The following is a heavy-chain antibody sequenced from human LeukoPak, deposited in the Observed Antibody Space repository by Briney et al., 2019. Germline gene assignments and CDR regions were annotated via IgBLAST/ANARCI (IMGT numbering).Heavy chain of an antibody. V-gene: IGHV4-30-4*01. CDR1: GGSISSGDYY. D-gene: IGHD4-17*01. CDR3: ARDTVTTFGYYYGMDV. Sequence: SETLSPTCTVSGGSISSGDYYWSWIRQPPGKGLEWIGYIYYSGSTYYNPSLKSRVTISVDTSKNQFSLKLSSVTAADTAVYYCARDTVTTFGYYYGMDVWGQGTTVTVSS. J-gene: IGHJ6*02. CDR2: IYYSGST.